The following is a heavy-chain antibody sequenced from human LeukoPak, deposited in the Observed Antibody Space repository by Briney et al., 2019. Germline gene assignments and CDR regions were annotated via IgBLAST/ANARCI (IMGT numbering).Heavy chain of an antibody. J-gene: IGHJ6*03. D-gene: IGHD6-19*01. Sequence: SETLSLTCTVSGGSISSSSYYWGWIRQPPGKGLEWIGSINYSGSTYYNPSLKSRITISVAASKNQFSLKLSSVTAADTAVYFCARAGSERDYYYYIDVWGRGTTVTVSS. CDR3: ARAGSERDYYYYIDV. V-gene: IGHV4-39*01. CDR2: INYSGST. CDR1: GGSISSSSYY.